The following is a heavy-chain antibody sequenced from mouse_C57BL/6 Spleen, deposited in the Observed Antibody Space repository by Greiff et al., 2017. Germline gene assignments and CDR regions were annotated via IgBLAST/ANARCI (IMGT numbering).Heavy chain of an antibody. CDR3: VRDSKNYAMDY. V-gene: IGHV10-1*01. J-gene: IGHJ4*01. CDR2: IRSKSNNYAT. CDR1: GFSFNTYA. Sequence: GGGLVQPKGSLKLSCAASGFSFNTYAMNWVRQAPGKGLEWVARIRSKSNNYATYYADSVKDRFTISRDDSESMLYLQMNNLKTEDTAMYYCVRDSKNYAMDYWGQGTSVTVSS. D-gene: IGHD2-5*01.